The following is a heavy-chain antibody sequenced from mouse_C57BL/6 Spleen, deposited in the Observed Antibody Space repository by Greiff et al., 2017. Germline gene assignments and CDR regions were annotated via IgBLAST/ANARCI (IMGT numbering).Heavy chain of an antibody. CDR2: IWSGGST. V-gene: IGHV2-2*01. J-gene: IGHJ1*03. Sequence: VKLLESGPGLVQPSQRLSITCTVSGFSLTSYGVHWVRQSPGKGLEWLGVIWSGGSTDYNAAFISRLSISKDNSKSQVFFKMNSLQADDTAIYYCARTLTGTQSPYWYFDVWGTGTTVTVSS. D-gene: IGHD4-1*01. CDR1: GFSLTSYG. CDR3: ARTLTGTQSPYWYFDV.